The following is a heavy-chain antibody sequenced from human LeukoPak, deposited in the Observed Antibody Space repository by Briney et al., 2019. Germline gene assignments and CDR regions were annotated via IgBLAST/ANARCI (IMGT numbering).Heavy chain of an antibody. Sequence: TGGSLRLSCAASGFTFSSYGMHWVRQAPGKGLDWVAVISNDGSKKYYADSVKGRFTISRDNSKNTLSLQVSSLRTKDTAVYYCAKDRYSYAFEYSDSWGQGTLVTVSS. CDR2: ISNDGSKK. V-gene: IGHV3-30*18. CDR1: GFTFSSYG. D-gene: IGHD5-18*01. J-gene: IGHJ4*02. CDR3: AKDRYSYAFEYSDS.